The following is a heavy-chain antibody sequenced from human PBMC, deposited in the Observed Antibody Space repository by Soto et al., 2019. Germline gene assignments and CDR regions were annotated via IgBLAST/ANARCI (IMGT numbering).Heavy chain of an antibody. D-gene: IGHD3-10*01. V-gene: IGHV4-4*02. CDR1: GGSIASDNW. J-gene: IGHJ4*02. Sequence: QVQLQESGPGLVRPSGTLSLTCTFSGGSIASDNWWAWVRQPPGRGLEWIGEMYHSGTTNYSPSLKSRVTIIIDESKNKFSLKLTSVTAADTARYYCGRASASSMLRGVIVSWGQGTLVTVSS. CDR2: MYHSGTT. CDR3: GRASASSMLRGVIVS.